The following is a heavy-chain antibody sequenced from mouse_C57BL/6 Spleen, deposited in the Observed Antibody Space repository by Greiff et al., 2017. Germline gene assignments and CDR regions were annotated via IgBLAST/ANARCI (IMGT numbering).Heavy chain of an antibody. V-gene: IGHV1-22*01. Sequence: EVKLQESGPELVKPGASVKMSCKASGYTFTDYNMHWVKQSHGKSLEWIGYINPNNGGTSYNQKFKGKATLTVNKSSSTAYMELRSLTSEDSAVYYCAREGTGAWFAYWGQGTLVTVSA. CDR1: GYTFTDYN. CDR2: INPNNGGT. J-gene: IGHJ3*01. CDR3: AREGTGAWFAY. D-gene: IGHD4-1*01.